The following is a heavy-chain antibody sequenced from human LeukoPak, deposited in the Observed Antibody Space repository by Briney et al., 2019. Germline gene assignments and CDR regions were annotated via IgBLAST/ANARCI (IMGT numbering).Heavy chain of an antibody. V-gene: IGHV1-46*01. J-gene: IGHJ4*02. D-gene: IGHD6-19*01. CDR1: GYTFTSYY. CDR3: ARDPHENSSGWPYYFDY. CDR2: INPSGGST. Sequence: ASVKVSCKASGYTFTSYYMHWVRQAPGQGLEWMGIINPSGGSTSYAQKFQGRVTMTRDTSTSTVYMELSSLRSEDTAVYYCARDPHENSSGWPYYFDYWGQGTLVTASS.